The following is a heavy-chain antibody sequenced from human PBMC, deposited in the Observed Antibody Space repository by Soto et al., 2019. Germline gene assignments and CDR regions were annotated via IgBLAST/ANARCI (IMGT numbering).Heavy chain of an antibody. D-gene: IGHD2-2*01. J-gene: IGHJ5*02. CDR3: ARGTLRYCSSTSCFNWFVP. CDR2: IYYSGST. Sequence: QVQLQESGPGLVKPSQTLSLTCTVSGGSISSGGYYWSWIRQHPGKGLEWIGYIYYSGSTYYNPSLKSRVNISVHTSKNQFSLKLSSVTASDTSVYYCARGTLRYCSSTSCFNWFVPCGQATLVTVSS. CDR1: GGSISSGGYY. V-gene: IGHV4-31*03.